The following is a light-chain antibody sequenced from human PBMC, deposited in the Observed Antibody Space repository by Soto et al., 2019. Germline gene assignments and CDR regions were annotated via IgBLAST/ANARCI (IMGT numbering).Light chain of an antibody. CDR3: QQSYSTPWT. CDR1: QSISSN. Sequence: DIQMTQSPSSLSASVGDRVTITCRASQSISSNLNWFQQRPGKAPKLLIYAASSLQGGVPSRFSGSGSGADFTLTISSLQPEDFATYYCQQSYSTPWTFGQGTKVAIK. J-gene: IGKJ1*01. V-gene: IGKV1-39*01. CDR2: AAS.